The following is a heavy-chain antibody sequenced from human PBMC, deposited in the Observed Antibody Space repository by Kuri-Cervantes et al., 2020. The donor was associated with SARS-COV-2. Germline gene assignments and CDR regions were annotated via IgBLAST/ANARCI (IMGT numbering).Heavy chain of an antibody. CDR3: ARAGITIFGVVRKNWFDP. Sequence: SVKVSCKASGGTFSSYAISWVRQAPGQGLEWMGGIIPIFGTANYAQKFQGRVTITADKSTSTAYMELSSLRSEDTAVYYCARAGITIFGVVRKNWFDPWGQGTLVTVSS. CDR1: GGTFSSYA. CDR2: IIPIFGTA. V-gene: IGHV1-69*06. J-gene: IGHJ5*02. D-gene: IGHD3-3*01.